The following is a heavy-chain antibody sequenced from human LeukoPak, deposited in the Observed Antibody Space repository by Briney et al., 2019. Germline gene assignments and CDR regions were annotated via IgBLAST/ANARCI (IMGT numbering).Heavy chain of an antibody. D-gene: IGHD3-10*01. J-gene: IGHJ4*02. CDR3: AREGSMVRGVGIFGFDY. CDR2: INPSGGST. V-gene: IGHV1-46*01. CDR1: GYTFTSYY. Sequence: GASVKVSCKASGYTFTSYYMHWVRQAPGQGLEWMGIINPSGGSTSYAQKFQGRVTMTRDMSTSTAYMELSSLKSEDMAVYYCAREGSMVRGVGIFGFDYWGQGTLVTVSS.